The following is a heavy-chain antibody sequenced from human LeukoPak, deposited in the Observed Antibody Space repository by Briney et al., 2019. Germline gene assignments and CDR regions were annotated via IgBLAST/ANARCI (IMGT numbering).Heavy chain of an antibody. CDR2: FSGSGGST. CDR3: AKGTITIFGVVTHFDY. J-gene: IGHJ4*02. CDR1: GGSFSGYY. V-gene: IGHV3-23*01. D-gene: IGHD3-3*01. Sequence: ETLSLTCAVYGGSFSGYYWSWIRQPPGKGLEWVSAFSGSGGSTYYADSVKGRFTISRDNSKNTLYLQMNSLRAEDTAVYYCAKGTITIFGVVTHFDYWGQGTLVTVSS.